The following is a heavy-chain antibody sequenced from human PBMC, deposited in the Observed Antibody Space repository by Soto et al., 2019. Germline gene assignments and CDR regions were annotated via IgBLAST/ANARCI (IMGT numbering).Heavy chain of an antibody. CDR3: TTVPYYYGSGTRDY. D-gene: IGHD3-10*01. CDR1: SFTFSNAW. Sequence: GGSLRLSCAASSFTFSNAWMNWVRQAPGKGLEWVGRIKSKTDGGTTDYAAPVKGRFTISRDDSKNTLYLQMNSLKTEDTAVYYCTTVPYYYGSGTRDYWGQGTLVTVSS. V-gene: IGHV3-15*07. CDR2: IKSKTDGGTT. J-gene: IGHJ4*02.